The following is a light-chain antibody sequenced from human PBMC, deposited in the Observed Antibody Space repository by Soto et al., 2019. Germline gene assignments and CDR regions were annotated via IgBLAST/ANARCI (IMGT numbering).Light chain of an antibody. CDR3: QHYNSWPRT. J-gene: IGKJ1*01. V-gene: IGKV3-15*01. Sequence: MVMTQSPATLSVSPGERATLSCRASQSVSSNLAWYQQKPGQAPRLLIYGASTRATGVPARFSGSGSGTEFTLTISSLQSEDFAVYHCQHYNSWPRTFGQGTKVDIK. CDR2: GAS. CDR1: QSVSSN.